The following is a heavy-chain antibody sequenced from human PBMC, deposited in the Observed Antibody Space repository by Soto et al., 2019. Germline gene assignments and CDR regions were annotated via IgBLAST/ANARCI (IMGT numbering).Heavy chain of an antibody. Sequence: GGSLRLSCATSGFTFSDYAMHWVRQAPGKGLEWVAVVSHDGRNTHYADSVKGRFTISRDSSKNTVSLEMTSLRAEDTAVFYCAKGGRQWLVTSDFNYWGQGALVTVSS. CDR1: GFTFSDYA. J-gene: IGHJ4*02. D-gene: IGHD6-19*01. CDR3: AKGGRQWLVTSDFNY. V-gene: IGHV3-30*18. CDR2: VSHDGRNT.